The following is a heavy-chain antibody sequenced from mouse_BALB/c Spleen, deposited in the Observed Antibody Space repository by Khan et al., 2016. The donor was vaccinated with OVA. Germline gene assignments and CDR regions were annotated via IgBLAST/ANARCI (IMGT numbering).Heavy chain of an antibody. Sequence: EVELVESGGGLVKPGGSLKLSCAASGFTFSNYAMSWVRQSPEKRLEWVASISSGDSTYYLDSVKGRFTTSRDNARNILYLQMSSLRSEDTAMYYCARDYWFAYWGQGTLVTVSA. V-gene: IGHV5-6-5*01. CDR2: ISSGDST. J-gene: IGHJ3*01. CDR1: GFTFSNYA. CDR3: ARDYWFAY.